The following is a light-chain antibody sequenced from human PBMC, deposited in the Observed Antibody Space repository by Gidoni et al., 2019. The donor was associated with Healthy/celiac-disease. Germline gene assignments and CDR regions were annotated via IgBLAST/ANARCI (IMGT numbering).Light chain of an antibody. CDR2: KVS. J-gene: IGKJ2*02. Sequence: DVVMTQSPLSLPVTLGQPASISCRSSQSLVHSDGNTYLNWFQQRPGQSPRRLIYKVSNRDSGVPDRFSGSGSGTDFTLKISREEAEDVGVYYCMQGTHWPPSFGNFGQGTKLEIK. CDR1: QSLVHSDGNTY. CDR3: MQGTHWPPSFGN. V-gene: IGKV2-30*02.